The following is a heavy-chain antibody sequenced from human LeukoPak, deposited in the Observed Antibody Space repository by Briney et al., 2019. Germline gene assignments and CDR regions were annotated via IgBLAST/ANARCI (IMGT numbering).Heavy chain of an antibody. CDR3: ARAYDIPDAFDI. CDR1: GFPFISYS. J-gene: IGHJ3*02. CDR2: ISSSSSYI. V-gene: IGHV3-21*01. D-gene: IGHD3-9*01. Sequence: GGPLKLSGAASGFPFISYSINGFGQAPGKGWNGVSSISSSSSYIYYADSVKGRFTISRDNAKNSLYLQMNSLRAEDTAVYYCARAYDIPDAFDIWGQGTMVTVSS.